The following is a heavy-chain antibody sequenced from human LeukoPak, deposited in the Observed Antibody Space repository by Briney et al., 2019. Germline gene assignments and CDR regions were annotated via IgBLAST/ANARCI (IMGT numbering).Heavy chain of an antibody. CDR2: INTNTGNP. V-gene: IGHV7-4-1*02. CDR3: ARGFDFWSGYYTEYYFDY. D-gene: IGHD3-3*01. J-gene: IGHJ4*02. CDR1: GYSFTTYA. Sequence: ASVKVSCKASGYSFTTYAMAWVRQAPGQGLEWMGWINTNTGNPTYAQGFTGRFVFSLDTSVNTAYLQISSLKPEDTAVYYCARGFDFWSGYYTEYYFDYWGQGTLVTVSS.